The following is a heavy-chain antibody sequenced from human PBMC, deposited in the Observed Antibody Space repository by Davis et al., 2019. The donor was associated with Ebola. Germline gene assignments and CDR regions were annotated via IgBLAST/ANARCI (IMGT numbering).Heavy chain of an antibody. Sequence: GGSLRLSCTASGFTFGAYAMSWFRQAPGRGLEWVSFIRTKPFGETAEYAASVQGRITISRDDSKSIAYLQMSSLKTEDTAIYYCARVGVMIFGVVRSFDYWGQGTLVTVSS. V-gene: IGHV3-49*03. D-gene: IGHD3-3*01. CDR3: ARVGVMIFGVVRSFDY. J-gene: IGHJ4*02. CDR1: GFTFGAYA. CDR2: IRTKPFGETA.